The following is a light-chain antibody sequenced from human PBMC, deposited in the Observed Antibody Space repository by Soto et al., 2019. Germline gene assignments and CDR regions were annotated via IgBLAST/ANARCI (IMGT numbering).Light chain of an antibody. V-gene: IGKV3-20*01. CDR2: DTS. CDR3: QQHGSSPQT. J-gene: IGKJ1*01. Sequence: EIVLTQSPGTLSLSPGERVTLSCRASRRVISIYLAWYQQKPGQAPRLLIYDTSSRATGIPDRFSGSGSGTDFALTISSLEPEDFAVYYCQQHGSSPQTFGQGTKVDIK. CDR1: RRVISIY.